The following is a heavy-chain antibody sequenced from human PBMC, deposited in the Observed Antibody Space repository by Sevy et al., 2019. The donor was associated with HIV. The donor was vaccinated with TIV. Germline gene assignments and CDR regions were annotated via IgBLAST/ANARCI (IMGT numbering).Heavy chain of an antibody. CDR1: GGSISSYY. J-gene: IGHJ6*02. D-gene: IGHD3-10*01. CDR3: ARLRASYGSGSYRGYYYYGMDV. Sequence: SETLSLTCTVSGGSISSYYWSWIRQPPGKGLEWIGYIYYSGSTNYNPSLKSRVTISVDTSKNQFSRMLSSVTAADTAVYYCARLRASYGSGSYRGYYYYGMDVWGQGTTVTVSS. V-gene: IGHV4-59*12. CDR2: IYYSGST.